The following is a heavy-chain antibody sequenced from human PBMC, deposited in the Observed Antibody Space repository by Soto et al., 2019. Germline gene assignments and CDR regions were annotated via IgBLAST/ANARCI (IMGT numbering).Heavy chain of an antibody. CDR3: ARDRAYCGGDCYHYFDY. CDR1: GGSISSGVYY. Sequence: SETLSLTCTVSGGSISSGVYYWSWIRQHPGKGLEWIGYIYYSGSTYYNPSLKSRVTISVDTSKNQFSLKLSSVTAADTAVYYCARDRAYCGGDCYHYFDYWGQGTLVTVSS. V-gene: IGHV4-31*03. D-gene: IGHD2-21*02. CDR2: IYYSGST. J-gene: IGHJ4*02.